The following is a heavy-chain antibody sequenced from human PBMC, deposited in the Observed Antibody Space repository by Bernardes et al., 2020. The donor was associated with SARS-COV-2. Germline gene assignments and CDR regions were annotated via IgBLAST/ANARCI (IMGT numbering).Heavy chain of an antibody. Sequence: GSLRLSCAASGFTFSNYYMSWIRQAPGKGLEWISYISSSGSAISYADSVKGRFTVSRDNAKNSVYLQMNSLRAEDTAVYYCTGGYGSSFDYWGQGALVTVSS. V-gene: IGHV3-11*01. J-gene: IGHJ4*02. CDR2: ISSSGSAI. D-gene: IGHD2-15*01. CDR1: GFTFSNYY. CDR3: TGGYGSSFDY.